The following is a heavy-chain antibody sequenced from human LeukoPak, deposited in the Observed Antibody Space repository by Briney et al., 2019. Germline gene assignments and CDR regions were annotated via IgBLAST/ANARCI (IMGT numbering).Heavy chain of an antibody. D-gene: IGHD6-13*01. Sequence: GESLKISCKGSGYSFTSYWISWVRQMPGKGLEWMGRIDPSDSYTDYSPSFQGHVTISADKSISTAYLQWSSLKASDTAMYYCARVGRAAAGFDYWGQGTLVTVSS. V-gene: IGHV5-10-1*01. J-gene: IGHJ4*02. CDR2: IDPSDSYT. CDR3: ARVGRAAAGFDY. CDR1: GYSFTSYW.